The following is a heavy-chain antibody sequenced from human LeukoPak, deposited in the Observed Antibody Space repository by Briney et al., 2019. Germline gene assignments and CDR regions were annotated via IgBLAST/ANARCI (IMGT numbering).Heavy chain of an antibody. CDR2: ILYSGTT. V-gene: IGHV4-59*02. D-gene: IGHD3-16*01. CDR3: ARRIIARGLGQENWFDP. J-gene: IGHJ5*02. CDR1: GASVTSYY. Sequence: SETLSLTCTVSGASVTSYYWNWIRQPPGKGLEWIGYILYSGTTNYNPSLNSRVTMSLATSKNQFSLELSSVTAADTAVYYCARRIIARGLGQENWFDPWGQGILVTVSS.